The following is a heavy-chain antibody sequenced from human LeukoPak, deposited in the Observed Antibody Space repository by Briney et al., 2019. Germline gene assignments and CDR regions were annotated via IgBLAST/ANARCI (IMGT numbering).Heavy chain of an antibody. Sequence: SETLSLTCTVSGGSISSYYWSWIRQPPGKGLGWIGYIYYSGSTNYNSSLKSRVTISVDTSKNQFSLKLSSVTAADTAVYYCARGEGVFDLWGRGTLVTVSS. D-gene: IGHD3-10*01. CDR2: IYYSGST. V-gene: IGHV4-59*01. J-gene: IGHJ2*01. CDR1: GGSISSYY. CDR3: ARGEGVFDL.